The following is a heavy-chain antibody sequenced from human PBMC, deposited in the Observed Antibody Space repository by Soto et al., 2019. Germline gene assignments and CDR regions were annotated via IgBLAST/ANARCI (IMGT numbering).Heavy chain of an antibody. CDR2: ISSSSSTI. D-gene: IGHD1-1*01. J-gene: IGHJ3*01. Sequence: PGGSLRLSCEASEFTFSGYTMNWVRQAPGKGLEWVSYISSSSSTIYYADSVKGRFTISRDNAKNSLYLQMNSLRDEDTAVYYCAKGSNWNDRAFDVWGQGTMVTVSS. CDR3: AKGSNWNDRAFDV. V-gene: IGHV3-48*02. CDR1: EFTFSGYT.